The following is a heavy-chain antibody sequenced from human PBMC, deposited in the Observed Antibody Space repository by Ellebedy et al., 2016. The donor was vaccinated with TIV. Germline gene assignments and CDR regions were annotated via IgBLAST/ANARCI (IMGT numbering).Heavy chain of an antibody. J-gene: IGHJ4*02. D-gene: IGHD1-26*01. CDR3: ARGGAGFDSMNRELSFDS. Sequence: GESLKISXAASGFTFNTYSMNWARQAPGKGLEWVAFIRSSINRLSYADSVKGRFTISRDDAENSLYLQMNSLRDEDTALYYCARGGAGFDSMNRELSFDSWGQGTLVIVSS. CDR1: GFTFNTYS. CDR2: IRSSINRL. V-gene: IGHV3-48*02.